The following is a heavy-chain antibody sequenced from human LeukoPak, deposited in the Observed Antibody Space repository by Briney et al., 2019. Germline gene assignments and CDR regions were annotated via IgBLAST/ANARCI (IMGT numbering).Heavy chain of an antibody. CDR3: ARSTGTLNWFDP. D-gene: IGHD1-1*01. CDR1: GFTFSSYS. Sequence: PGGSPRLSCAASGFTFSSYSMNWVRQAPGRGLEWVSSISSSSSYIYYADSVKGRFTISRDNAKNSLYLQMNSLRAEDTAVYYCARSTGTLNWFDPWGQGTLVTVSS. V-gene: IGHV3-21*01. J-gene: IGHJ5*02. CDR2: ISSSSSYI.